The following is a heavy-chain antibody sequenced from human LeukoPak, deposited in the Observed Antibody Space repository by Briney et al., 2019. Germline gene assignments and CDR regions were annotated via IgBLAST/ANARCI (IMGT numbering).Heavy chain of an antibody. CDR1: GFTFSSYA. CDR3: ARDRREYSGNYFDY. D-gene: IGHD1-26*01. J-gene: IGHJ4*02. Sequence: GESLRLSCAASGFTFSSYAMSWVRQAPGKGLEWVSGISGSAVFTYYADSVKGRFTISRDNSKNTLYLQMNSLRAEDTAVYYCARDRREYSGNYFDYWGQGTLVTVSS. CDR2: ISGSAVFT. V-gene: IGHV3-23*01.